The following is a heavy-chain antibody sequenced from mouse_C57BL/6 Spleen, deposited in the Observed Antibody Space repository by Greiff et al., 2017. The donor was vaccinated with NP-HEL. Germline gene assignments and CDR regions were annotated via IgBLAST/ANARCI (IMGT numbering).Heavy chain of an antibody. J-gene: IGHJ4*01. CDR2: IYPSDSET. V-gene: IGHV1-61*01. CDR3: ARGDGYYWAMDY. D-gene: IGHD2-3*01. Sequence: VQLQQPGAELVRPGSSVKLSCKASGYTFTSYWMDWVKQRPGQGLEWIGNIYPSDSETHYNQKFKDKATLTVDKSSSTAYMQLSSLTSEDSAVYYCARGDGYYWAMDYWGQGTSVTVSS. CDR1: GYTFTSYW.